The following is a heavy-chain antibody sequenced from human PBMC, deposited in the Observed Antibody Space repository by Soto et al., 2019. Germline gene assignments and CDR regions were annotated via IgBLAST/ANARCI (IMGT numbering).Heavy chain of an antibody. V-gene: IGHV6-1*01. CDR2: TYYRSRWYN. CDR1: GDSVCSSSVT. J-gene: IGHJ5*01. D-gene: IGHD1-26*01. Sequence: SQALSLTCDIPGDSVCSSSVTWNWFRQSPSRGLEWLGRTYYRSRWYNDYAESVKSRIIINPDTSKNQFSLHLNSVTPDDTAVYYCVRLIGNSWLDSWGQGTLVTVSS. CDR3: VRLIGNSWLDS.